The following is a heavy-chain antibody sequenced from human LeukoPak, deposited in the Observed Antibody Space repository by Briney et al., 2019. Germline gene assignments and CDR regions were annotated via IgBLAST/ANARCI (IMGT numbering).Heavy chain of an antibody. D-gene: IGHD3-10*01. V-gene: IGHV3-23*01. CDR3: ARRYGSGTYNAFDI. J-gene: IGHJ3*02. Sequence: GGSLRLSCVASGFSFSSYAMSWVRQAPGKGLQWVSAISGGGGETYYADSVEGRFTISRDNSKNTVYLQMNSLRAEDTAVYYCARRYGSGTYNAFDIWGQGTMVTVSS. CDR1: GFSFSSYA. CDR2: ISGGGGET.